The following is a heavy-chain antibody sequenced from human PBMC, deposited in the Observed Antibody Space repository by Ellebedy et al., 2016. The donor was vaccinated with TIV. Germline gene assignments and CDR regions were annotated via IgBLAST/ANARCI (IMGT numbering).Heavy chain of an antibody. D-gene: IGHD3-10*01. Sequence: AASVKVSCKASGYTFTSYGISWVRQAPGQGLEWMGWISAYNGNTNYAQKLQGRVTMTTDTSTSTAYMELRSLRSDDTAVYYCAREGTMVRGDDAFDIWGQGTMVTVSS. CDR1: GYTFTSYG. J-gene: IGHJ3*02. V-gene: IGHV1-18*01. CDR2: ISAYNGNT. CDR3: AREGTMVRGDDAFDI.